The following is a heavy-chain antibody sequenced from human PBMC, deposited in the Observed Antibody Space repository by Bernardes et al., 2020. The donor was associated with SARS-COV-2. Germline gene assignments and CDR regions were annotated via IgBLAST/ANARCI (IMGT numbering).Heavy chain of an antibody. CDR2: MNWNGAGT. V-gene: IGHV3-20*04. CDR3: ARSVGATSSTDF. J-gene: IGHJ4*02. Sequence: GGSLRLSCVASGFTFDGYGMNWVRQAPGKGLEWVSGMNWNGAGTGYADSVEGRFSISRDNAKKSLYLQMNGLRAEDTALYYCARSVGATSSTDFWGQGTLVTVSS. D-gene: IGHD1-26*01. CDR1: GFTFDGYG.